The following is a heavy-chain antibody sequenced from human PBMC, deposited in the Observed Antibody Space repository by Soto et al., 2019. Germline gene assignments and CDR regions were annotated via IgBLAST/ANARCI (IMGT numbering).Heavy chain of an antibody. CDR2: ISYDGSNK. J-gene: IGHJ4*02. D-gene: IGHD5-18*01. CDR1: GFTFSSYA. Sequence: GGSLRLSCAASGFTFSSYAMHWVRQAPGKGLEWVAVISYDGSNKYYADSVKGRFTISRDNSKNTLYLQMNSLRAEDTAVYYCASSSLVDTAMVTGEFDYWGQGALVTVSS. V-gene: IGHV3-30-3*01. CDR3: ASSSLVDTAMVTGEFDY.